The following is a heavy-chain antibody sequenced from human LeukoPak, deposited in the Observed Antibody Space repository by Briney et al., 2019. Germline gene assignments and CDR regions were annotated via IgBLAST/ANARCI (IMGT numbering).Heavy chain of an antibody. CDR1: GFTFSSYW. Sequence: GGSLRLSCAASGFTFSSYWMNWARQAPGKGLEWVASINHNGNVNYYVDSVKGRFTISRDNAKNSLYLQMSNLRAEHTAVYFCAREGGLDAWGQGAPVTVSS. CDR3: AREGGLDA. J-gene: IGHJ6*02. V-gene: IGHV3-7*03. CDR2: INHNGNVN.